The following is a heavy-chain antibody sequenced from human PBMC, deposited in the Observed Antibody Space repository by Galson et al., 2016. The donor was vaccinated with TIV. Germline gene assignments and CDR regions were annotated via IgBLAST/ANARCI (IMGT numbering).Heavy chain of an antibody. CDR2: IDYSGST. CDR1: GGSITNYY. J-gene: IGHJ6*02. D-gene: IGHD1-20*01. CDR3: ARLTYPLYFYGTEV. Sequence: SETLSLTCTVSGGSITNYYGSWIRQPPGKGLEWIGYIDYSGSTNYNPSLKSRVTISVDTSKNQFSLKLSSVTAADTAVYYCARLTYPLYFYGTEVWGQGTTVTVSS. V-gene: IGHV4-59*08.